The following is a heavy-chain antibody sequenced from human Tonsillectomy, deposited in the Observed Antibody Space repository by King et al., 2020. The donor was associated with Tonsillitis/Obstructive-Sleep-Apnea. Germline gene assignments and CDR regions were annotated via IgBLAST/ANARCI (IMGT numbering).Heavy chain of an antibody. CDR3: ARETTLYAFDI. J-gene: IGHJ3*02. CDR1: GDSISTYY. D-gene: IGHD1-7*01. Sequence: QLQESGPGLVKPSETLSLTCTVSGDSISTYYWSWIRPFPGKGLAWIAYIRYTGSTDYNPSLKSRVTTSIDTSKKQFSLKLSSLTTADTAVYYCARETTLYAFDIWGQGTMVTVSS. CDR2: IRYTGST. V-gene: IGHV4-59*01.